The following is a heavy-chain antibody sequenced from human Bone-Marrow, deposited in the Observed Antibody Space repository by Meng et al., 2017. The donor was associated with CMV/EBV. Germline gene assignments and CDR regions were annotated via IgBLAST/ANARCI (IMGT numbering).Heavy chain of an antibody. D-gene: IGHD3-3*01. Sequence: SETLSLTCAVYGGSFSGYYWSWIRQPPGKGLEWIGEINHSGSTNYNPSLKSRVTISVDTSKNQFPLKLSSVTAADTAVYYCASNSPILRFLEWLPYYDYWGQGTLVTVSS. CDR3: ASNSPILRFLEWLPYYDY. V-gene: IGHV4-34*01. J-gene: IGHJ4*02. CDR2: INHSGST. CDR1: GGSFSGYY.